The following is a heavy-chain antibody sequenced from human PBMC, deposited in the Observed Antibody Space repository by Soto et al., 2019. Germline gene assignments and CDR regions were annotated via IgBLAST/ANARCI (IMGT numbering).Heavy chain of an antibody. J-gene: IGHJ5*02. D-gene: IGHD6-25*01. Sequence: QVQLQESGPGLVKPSETLSLTCTVSGGSISSYYWSWIRQPPGKGLEWIGYIYYSGSTNYNPSLRRRVAISVDTSKNQFSLKLSSVTAADTAVYYCARPHGGSSGWDNWFDPWGQGTLVTVSS. CDR1: GGSISSYY. CDR2: IYYSGST. V-gene: IGHV4-59*01. CDR3: ARPHGGSSGWDNWFDP.